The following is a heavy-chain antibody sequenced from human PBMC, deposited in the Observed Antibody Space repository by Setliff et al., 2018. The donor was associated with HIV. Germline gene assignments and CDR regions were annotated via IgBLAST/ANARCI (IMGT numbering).Heavy chain of an antibody. J-gene: IGHJ4*02. CDR2: IYSSGST. V-gene: IGHV4-59*11. CDR3: ARRGLTLVRGVIMGYFDY. Sequence: SETLSLTCTVSGGSMTGHYWSWIRQSPGKGLEWIGSIYSSGSTNYNPSVKSRVTISIDRSKNQFSLKLRSVTAADTGVYYCARRGLTLVRGVIMGYFDYWGQGTLVTVSS. CDR1: GGSMTGHY. D-gene: IGHD3-10*01.